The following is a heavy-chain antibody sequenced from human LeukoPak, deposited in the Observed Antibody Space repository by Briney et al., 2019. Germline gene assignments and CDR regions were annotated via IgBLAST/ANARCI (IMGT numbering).Heavy chain of an antibody. V-gene: IGHV1-69-2*01. J-gene: IGHJ4*02. CDR1: GYTFTDYY. CDR2: VDPEDGET. CDR3: ATFDSSVPDGSGTPFDC. Sequence: ASVKVSCKVSGYTFTDYYMHWVQQAPGKGLEWMGLVDPEDGETIYAEKFSGRVTITADTSTATTYMDLSSLRAEDTAVYYCATFDSSVPDGSGTPFDCWGQGTLVTVSS. D-gene: IGHD3-10*01.